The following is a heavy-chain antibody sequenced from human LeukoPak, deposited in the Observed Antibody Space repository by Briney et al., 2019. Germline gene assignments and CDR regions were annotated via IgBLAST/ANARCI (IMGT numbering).Heavy chain of an antibody. V-gene: IGHV3-30-3*01. CDR1: GFTFSSYA. CDR3: ARDLGYSSGWYGTFDI. CDR2: ISYDGSNK. J-gene: IGHJ3*02. D-gene: IGHD6-19*01. Sequence: GGSLRLSCAASGFTFSSYAMHWVRQAPGKGLEWVAVISYDGSNKYYADSVKGRFTISRDNSKNTLYLQVNSLRAEDTAVYYCARDLGYSSGWYGTFDIWGQGTTVTVSS.